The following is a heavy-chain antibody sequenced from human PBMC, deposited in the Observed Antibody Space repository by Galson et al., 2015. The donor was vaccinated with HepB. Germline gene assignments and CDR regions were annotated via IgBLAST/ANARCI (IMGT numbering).Heavy chain of an antibody. CDR3: ARSMGLHQPLDAFDI. J-gene: IGHJ3*02. CDR1: GFTFSSYS. D-gene: IGHD2-2*01. CDR2: ISGSGGST. V-gene: IGHV3-23*01. Sequence: SLRLSCAASGFTFSSYSMSWVRQAPGKGLEWVSAISGSGGSTYYADSVKGRFTISRDNSKNTLYLQMNSLRAEDTAVYYCARSMGLHQPLDAFDIWGQGTMVTVSS.